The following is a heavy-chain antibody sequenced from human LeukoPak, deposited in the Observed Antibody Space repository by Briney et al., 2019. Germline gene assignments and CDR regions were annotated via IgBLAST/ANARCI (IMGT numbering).Heavy chain of an antibody. CDR2: INPNSGGT. J-gene: IGHJ4*02. D-gene: IGHD5-24*01. CDR3: AREGRDGYNPLDY. CDR1: GYTFTGYY. Sequence: ASVTVSCKASGYTFTGYYMHWVRQAPGQGLEWMGWINPNSGGTNYAQKFQGRVTMTRDTSISTAYMELSRLRSDDTAVYYCAREGRDGYNPLDYWGQGTLVTVSS. V-gene: IGHV1-2*02.